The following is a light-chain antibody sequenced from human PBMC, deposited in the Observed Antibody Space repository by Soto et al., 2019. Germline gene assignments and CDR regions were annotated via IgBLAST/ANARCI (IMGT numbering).Light chain of an antibody. J-gene: IGKJ1*01. Sequence: EIVLTQSPGTLSLSPGERTTLSCRASQSISSSYLAWYQQKPGQAPRLLVYGASSRATGIPDRFSGSGSGKDFTLTISRLEPEDVALYYCQQYSSTFWTLGQGTKVEIK. V-gene: IGKV3-20*01. CDR3: QQYSSTFWT. CDR1: QSISSSY. CDR2: GAS.